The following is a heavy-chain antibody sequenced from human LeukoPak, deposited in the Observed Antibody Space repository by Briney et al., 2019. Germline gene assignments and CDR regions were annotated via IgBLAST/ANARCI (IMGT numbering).Heavy chain of an antibody. CDR3: ARERNTMIVVVPRPGWFDP. J-gene: IGHJ5*02. Sequence: GASVKVSCKASGYTFTGYYMHWVRQAPGQGLEWMGWINPNSGGTDYAQKFQGRVTMTRDTSISTAHMELSRLRSDDTAVYYCARERNTMIVVVPRPGWFDPWGQGTLVTVSS. CDR1: GYTFTGYY. CDR2: INPNSGGT. V-gene: IGHV1-2*02. D-gene: IGHD3-22*01.